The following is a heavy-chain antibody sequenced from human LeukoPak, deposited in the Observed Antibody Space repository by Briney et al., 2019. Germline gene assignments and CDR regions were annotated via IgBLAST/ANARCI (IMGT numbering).Heavy chain of an antibody. CDR1: GFTSIAYA. V-gene: IGHV3-23*01. CDR2: ISGGGVTT. CDR3: ARNQQLGGHSYYYYGMDV. Sequence: GGSLRLSCVGSGFTSIAYALTWASQAPGKGLEWVSGISGGGVTTYYADSVKGRFTISRYNSKNTLYLQMNSLRADDTAIYYCARNQQLGGHSYYYYGMDVWGQGTTVTVSS. D-gene: IGHD3-16*01. J-gene: IGHJ6*02.